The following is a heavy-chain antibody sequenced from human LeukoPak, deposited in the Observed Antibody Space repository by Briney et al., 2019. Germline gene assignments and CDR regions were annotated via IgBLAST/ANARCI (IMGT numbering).Heavy chain of an antibody. V-gene: IGHV4-30-2*01. CDR1: GGSISSGGYY. D-gene: IGHD3-10*01. CDR2: IYHSGST. J-gene: IGHJ4*02. Sequence: PSQTLSLTCTVSGGSISSGGYYWSWIRQPPGKGLEWIGYIYHSGSTYYNPSLKSRVTISVDRSKNQFSLKLSSVTAADTAVYYCARGPFPNYYGSGSFELWGQGALVTVSS. CDR3: ARGPFPNYYGSGSFEL.